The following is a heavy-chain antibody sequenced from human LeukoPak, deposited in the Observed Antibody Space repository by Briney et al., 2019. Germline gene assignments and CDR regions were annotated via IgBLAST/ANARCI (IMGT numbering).Heavy chain of an antibody. CDR3: ARGRHGSGSYFDY. CDR2: ISSNGGST. CDR1: GFTFSSYA. V-gene: IGHV3-64D*06. D-gene: IGHD3-10*01. Sequence: GSLRLSCSASGFTFSSYAMHWVRQAPGKGLEYVSAISSNGGSTYYADSVKGRFTISRDNSKNTLYLQMSSLRAEDTAVYYCARGRHGSGSYFDYWGQGTLVTVSS. J-gene: IGHJ4*02.